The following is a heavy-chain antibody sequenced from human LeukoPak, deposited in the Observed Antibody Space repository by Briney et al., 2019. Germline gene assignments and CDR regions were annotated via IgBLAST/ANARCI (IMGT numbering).Heavy chain of an antibody. CDR2: ISYDGSNK. Sequence: PGGSLRLSCAASGFTFSSYGMHWVRQAPGKGLEWVAVISYDGSNKYYADSVKGRFTISRDNSKNTLYLQMNSLRAEDAAVYYWGKVARKFRVIDYGGQGTLVTVSS. CDR1: GFTFSSYG. J-gene: IGHJ4*02. D-gene: IGHD1-14*01. V-gene: IGHV3-30*18. CDR3: GKVARKFRVIDY.